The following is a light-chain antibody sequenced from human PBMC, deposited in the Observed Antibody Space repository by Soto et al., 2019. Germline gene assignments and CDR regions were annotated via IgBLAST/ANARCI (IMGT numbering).Light chain of an antibody. CDR3: QKYSSVPV. CDR2: AAS. V-gene: IGKV1-27*01. J-gene: IGKJ3*01. Sequence: DIPMTQSPSSLSASVGDRVTITCRASQGINNYVAWYQQKPGRPPKLLIYAASTLQSGVPSRFSGSGSGTDFTLTINSLQPEDVATYSCQKYSSVPVFGPGTKVDIK. CDR1: QGINNY.